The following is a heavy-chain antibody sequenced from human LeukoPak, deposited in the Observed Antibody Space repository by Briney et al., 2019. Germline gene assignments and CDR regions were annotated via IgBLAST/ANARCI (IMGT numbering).Heavy chain of an antibody. CDR3: ATGAGYVAAHHDY. V-gene: IGHV1-69-2*01. Sequence: ASVKVSCKASGYTFTDYYMHWVQQAPGKGLEWMGLVDPEDGETIYAEKFQGRVTITADTSTDTAYMELSSLRSEDTAVYYCATGAGYVAAHHDYWGQGTLVTVSS. CDR1: GYTFTDYY. D-gene: IGHD3-9*01. CDR2: VDPEDGET. J-gene: IGHJ4*02.